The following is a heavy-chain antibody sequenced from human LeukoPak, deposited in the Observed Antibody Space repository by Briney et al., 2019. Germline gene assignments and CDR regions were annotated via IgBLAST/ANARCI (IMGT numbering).Heavy chain of an antibody. CDR3: ARIRQQLWLGFHYYYYMDV. J-gene: IGHJ6*03. CDR1: GYTFTSYG. Sequence: ASVKVSCKASGYTFTSYGISWVRQAPGQALEWMGWISAYNGNTNYAQKLQGRVTMTTDTSTSTAYMELRSLRSDDTAVYYCARIRQQLWLGFHYYYYMDVWGKGTTVTVSS. V-gene: IGHV1-18*01. D-gene: IGHD5-18*01. CDR2: ISAYNGNT.